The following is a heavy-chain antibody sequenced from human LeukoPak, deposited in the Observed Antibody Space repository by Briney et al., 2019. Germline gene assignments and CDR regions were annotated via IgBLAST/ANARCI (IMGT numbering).Heavy chain of an antibody. CDR2: ISYDGINK. V-gene: IGHV3-30*04. CDR3: AGDKGVPAAMRRGYFDY. D-gene: IGHD2-2*01. CDR1: GFTFNTYA. Sequence: PGGSLRLSCAASGFTFNTYAMHWLRQAPGKGLEWVAVISYDGINKYYADSVRGRFTISKDNSKNTLYLQMNSLRAEDTAVYYCAGDKGVPAAMRRGYFDYWGQGTLVTVSS. J-gene: IGHJ4*02.